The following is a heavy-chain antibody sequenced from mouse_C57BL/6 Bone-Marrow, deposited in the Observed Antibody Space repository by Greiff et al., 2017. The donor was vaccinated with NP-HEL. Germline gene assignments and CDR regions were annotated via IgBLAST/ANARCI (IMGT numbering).Heavy chain of an antibody. Sequence: QVQLQQSGAELARPGASVKMSCKASGYTFTSYTMHWVKQRPGQGLEWIGYISPSSGYTKYNQKFKDKATLTADKSSSTAYMQLSSLTSEDSAVYYCAPIYYYGSSYDYYAMDYGGQGTSVTVSS. CDR1: GYTFTSYT. V-gene: IGHV1-4*01. J-gene: IGHJ4*01. CDR2: ISPSSGYT. D-gene: IGHD1-1*01. CDR3: APIYYYGSSYDYYAMDY.